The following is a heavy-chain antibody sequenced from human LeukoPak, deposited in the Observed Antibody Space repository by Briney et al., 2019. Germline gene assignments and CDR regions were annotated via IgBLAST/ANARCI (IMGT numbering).Heavy chain of an antibody. CDR1: GFTFSGYT. CDR2: IGDHGNNI. V-gene: IGHV3-33*08. D-gene: IGHD2-2*01. J-gene: IGHJ4*02. Sequence: GGSLRLSCAVSGFTFSGYTMNWVRQAPGKGLEWVAAIGDHGNNIYYEDSVKGRFTISRDNSENTLYLQVASLRAEDTAVYYCARYRTTSCYDYWGQGTLVTVSS. CDR3: ARYRTTSCYDY.